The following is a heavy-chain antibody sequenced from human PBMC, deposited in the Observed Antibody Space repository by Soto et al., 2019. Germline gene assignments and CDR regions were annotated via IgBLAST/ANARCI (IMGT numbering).Heavy chain of an antibody. Sequence: GGSLRLSCAASGFTVSSNYMSWVRQAPGKGLEWVSVIYSGGSTYYADSVKGRFTISRDNSKNTLYLQMNSLRAEDTAVYYCARWSSRITGTTVESYYFDYWGQGTRVTVSS. V-gene: IGHV3-66*01. CDR3: ARWSSRITGTTVESYYFDY. CDR2: IYSGGST. D-gene: IGHD1-20*01. CDR1: GFTVSSNY. J-gene: IGHJ4*02.